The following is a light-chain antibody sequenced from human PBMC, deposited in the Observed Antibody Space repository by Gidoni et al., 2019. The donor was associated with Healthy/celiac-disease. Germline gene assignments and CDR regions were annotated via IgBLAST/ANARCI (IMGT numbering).Light chain of an antibody. J-gene: IGKJ1*01. CDR2: DAS. CDR3: QQYYSYPWT. CDR1: QGISSY. V-gene: IGKV1-8*01. Sequence: IRMTQSPSSFSASTGDRATITCRARQGISSYLAWYQQKPGKAPKLLIYDASTLQSGVPSRFSGSGSGTDFTLTISCLQSEDFATYYCQQYYSYPWTFXQXTKVEIK.